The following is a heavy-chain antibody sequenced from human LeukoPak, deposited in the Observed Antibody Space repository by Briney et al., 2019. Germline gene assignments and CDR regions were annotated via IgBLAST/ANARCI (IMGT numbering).Heavy chain of an antibody. CDR1: GYTFTSYG. Sequence: ASVKVSCKASGYTFTSYGISWVRQAPGQGLEWMGWINPNSGGTNYAQKFQGRVTMTRDTSISTAYMELSRLRSDDTAVYYCARVSAAGILYYYYMDVWGKGTTVTVSS. CDR2: INPNSGGT. CDR3: ARVSAAGILYYYYMDV. D-gene: IGHD6-13*01. V-gene: IGHV1-2*02. J-gene: IGHJ6*03.